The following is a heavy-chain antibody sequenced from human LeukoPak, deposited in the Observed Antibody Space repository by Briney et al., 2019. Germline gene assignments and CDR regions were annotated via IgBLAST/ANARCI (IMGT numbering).Heavy chain of an antibody. CDR3: ASGREYYYDSSGGAFDI. V-gene: IGHV3-48*04. CDR2: IRSSGTTT. J-gene: IGHJ3*02. CDR1: GFTFRSYS. D-gene: IGHD3-22*01. Sequence: GGSLRLSCAASGFTFRSYSMNWVRQAPGKGLEWISYIRSSGTTTHYGDSVKGRFTISRDNAKNSLYLQMNSLRAEDTAVYYCASGREYYYDSSGGAFDIWGQGTMVTVSS.